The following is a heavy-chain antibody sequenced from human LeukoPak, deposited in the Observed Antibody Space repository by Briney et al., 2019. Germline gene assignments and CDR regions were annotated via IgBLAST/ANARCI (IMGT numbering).Heavy chain of an antibody. D-gene: IGHD3-16*02. CDR3: ARGGRGYPSPLDY. V-gene: IGHV4-31*03. CDR1: GGSISSGGYY. J-gene: IGHJ4*02. Sequence: SETLSLTCTVSGGSISSGGYYWSWIRQHPGKGLEWIGYIYYSGSTYYNPSLKSRVTISVDTSKNQFSLKLSSVTAADTAVYYCARGGRGYPSPLDYWGQGTLVTVSS. CDR2: IYYSGST.